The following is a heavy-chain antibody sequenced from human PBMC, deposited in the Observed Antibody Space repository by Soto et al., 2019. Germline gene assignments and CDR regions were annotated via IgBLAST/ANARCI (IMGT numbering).Heavy chain of an antibody. Sequence: QVQLQESGPGLVKPSETLSLTCTVSGGSISSYYWSWIRQPPGKGLEWIGYIYYRGSTNYNPSLKGRVPISVDTSKNPFSLKLSSVTAADTAMYYCARFNWYFDLWGRGTLVTVSS. CDR1: GGSISSYY. CDR3: ARFNWYFDL. CDR2: IYYRGST. V-gene: IGHV4-59*01. J-gene: IGHJ2*01.